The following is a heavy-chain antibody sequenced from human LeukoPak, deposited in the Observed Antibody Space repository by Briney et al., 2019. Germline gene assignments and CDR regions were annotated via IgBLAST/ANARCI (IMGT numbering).Heavy chain of an antibody. Sequence: GGSLRLSCAASGFTFSDNYMSWVRQAPGKGLEWVSVIYSGGSTYYADSVKGRFTISRDNSKNTLYLQMNSLRAEDTAVYYCAREFMATITDYWGQGTLVTVSS. V-gene: IGHV3-66*01. J-gene: IGHJ4*02. CDR2: IYSGGST. CDR1: GFTFSDNY. D-gene: IGHD5-24*01. CDR3: AREFMATITDY.